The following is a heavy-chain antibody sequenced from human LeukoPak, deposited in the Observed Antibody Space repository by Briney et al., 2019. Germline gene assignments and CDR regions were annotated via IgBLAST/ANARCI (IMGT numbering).Heavy chain of an antibody. V-gene: IGHV4-39*01. D-gene: IGHD6-13*01. CDR3: ARYISASGYSDY. J-gene: IGHJ4*02. Sequence: SETLSLTCTVSGCSISSSSYYWGWIRQPPGKGLEWIGSIYYSGSTYYNPSLKSRVTISVDTSKNQFSLRLSSVTAADTAVYYCARYISASGYSDYWGQGTLVTVSS. CDR1: GCSISSSSYY. CDR2: IYYSGST.